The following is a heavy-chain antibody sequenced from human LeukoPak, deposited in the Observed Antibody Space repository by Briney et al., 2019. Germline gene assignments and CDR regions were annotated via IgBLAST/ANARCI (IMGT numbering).Heavy chain of an antibody. CDR1: GFTFSSYA. V-gene: IGHV3-30*04. Sequence: GGSLRLSCAASGFTFSSYAMHWVRQAPGKGLEWVAVISYDGSNKYYADSVKGRFTISRDNSKNTLYLQMNSLRAEDTAVYYCARGPSSSWYFALYYYFDYWGQGTLVTVSS. CDR2: ISYDGSNK. J-gene: IGHJ4*02. D-gene: IGHD6-13*01. CDR3: ARGPSSSWYFALYYYFDY.